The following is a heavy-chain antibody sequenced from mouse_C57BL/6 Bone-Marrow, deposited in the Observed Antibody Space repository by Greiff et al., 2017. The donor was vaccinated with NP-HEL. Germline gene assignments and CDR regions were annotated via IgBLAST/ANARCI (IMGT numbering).Heavy chain of an antibody. V-gene: IGHV5-6*01. Sequence: EVMLVESGGDLVKPGGSLKLSCAASGFTFTSYCMSWVRPTPDQSLEWVATISRGGSYTYYPDSVKGRFTISRDNAKNTLYLQMSSLKSEDTAMYYCARHYYSNYFDYWGQGTTLTVSS. J-gene: IGHJ2*01. CDR2: ISRGGSYT. D-gene: IGHD2-5*01. CDR3: ARHYYSNYFDY. CDR1: GFTFTSYC.